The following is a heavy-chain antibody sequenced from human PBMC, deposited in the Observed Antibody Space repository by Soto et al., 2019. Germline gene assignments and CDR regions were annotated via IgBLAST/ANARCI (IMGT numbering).Heavy chain of an antibody. D-gene: IGHD7-27*01. Sequence: QVLLVQSGAEVKKPGASVKVSCKTSGYTFSSYGIIWVRQAPGQGLEWMGWISGYNGDTNYAQKVQGRVTMTTDTSTRTAYMELRNLRYDDSAVYYCARDPRSRRISGEGAYYHSYMDVWGKGTTVTVSS. CDR2: ISGYNGDT. CDR1: GYTFSSYG. CDR3: ARDPRSRRISGEGAYYHSYMDV. J-gene: IGHJ6*03. V-gene: IGHV1-18*01.